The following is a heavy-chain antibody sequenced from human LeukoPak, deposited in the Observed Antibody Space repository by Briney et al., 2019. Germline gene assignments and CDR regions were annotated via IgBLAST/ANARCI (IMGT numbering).Heavy chain of an antibody. CDR1: GYTFTSYY. CDR2: INPSGGST. CDR3: ARDSGRFYYYYYMEV. D-gene: IGHD1-26*01. Sequence: ASVKVSRKASGYTFTSYYMPWVRQAPGQGLEWMGIINPSGGSTSYAQKFQGRVTMTRDTSTSTVYMELSSLRSEDTAVYYCARDSGRFYYYYYMEVWGKGITVTVSS. J-gene: IGHJ6*03. V-gene: IGHV1-46*01.